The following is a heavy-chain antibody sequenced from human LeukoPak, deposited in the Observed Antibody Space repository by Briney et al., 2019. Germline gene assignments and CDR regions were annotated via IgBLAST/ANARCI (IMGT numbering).Heavy chain of an antibody. J-gene: IGHJ4*01. Sequence: GRSLRLSRAASGFIFSHYGMHWVRQAPGKGLEWVAVIWSDGSNRFYAGSVNGRFTIFRDNAQNTVFLQMNSLRAEDTAMYYCARDAQRGFDYSNSLRYWGHGTLVTVSS. D-gene: IGHD4-11*01. V-gene: IGHV3-33*01. CDR1: GFIFSHYG. CDR2: IWSDGSNR. CDR3: ARDAQRGFDYSNSLRY.